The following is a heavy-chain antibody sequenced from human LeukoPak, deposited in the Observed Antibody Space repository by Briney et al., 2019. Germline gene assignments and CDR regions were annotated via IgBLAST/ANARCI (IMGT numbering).Heavy chain of an antibody. CDR2: IWYDGSNK. V-gene: IGHV3-33*01. D-gene: IGHD3-22*01. CDR1: GFTFSSYG. CDR3: AGQDDSSGGGGFDP. Sequence: GRXLRLSCAASGFTFSSYGMHWVRQAPGKGLEGVAVIWYDGSNKYYADSVKGRFTISRDNSKNTLYLQMNSLRAEDTAVYYCAGQDDSSGGGGFDPWGQGTLVTVSS. J-gene: IGHJ5*02.